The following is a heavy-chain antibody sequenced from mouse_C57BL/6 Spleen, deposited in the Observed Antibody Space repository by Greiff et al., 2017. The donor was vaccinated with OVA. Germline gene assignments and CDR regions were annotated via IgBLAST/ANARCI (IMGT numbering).Heavy chain of an antibody. D-gene: IGHD2-5*01. J-gene: IGHJ4*01. V-gene: IGHV2-6*03. Sequence: QVQLKQSGPGLVAPSQSLSITCTVSGFSLTSYGVHWVRQPPGKGLEWLVVIWSDGSTTYNSALKSRLSISKDNSKSQVFLKMNSLQTDDTAMYYSAREGYSNYVGAMDYWGQGTSVTASS. CDR2: IWSDGST. CDR1: GFSLTSYG. CDR3: AREGYSNYVGAMDY.